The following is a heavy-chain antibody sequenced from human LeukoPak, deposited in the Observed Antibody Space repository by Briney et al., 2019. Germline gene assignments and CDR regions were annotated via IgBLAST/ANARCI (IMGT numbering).Heavy chain of an antibody. V-gene: IGHV3-23*01. CDR2: ISGSGDNT. D-gene: IGHD2-21*02. Sequence: GGSLRLSCAASGFTFSNYAMSWVRQAPGKGLEWVSAISGSGDNTYYADSVKGRFTVSRDNSKNTLYVQLKSLRAEDTAVYYCAKDFVVVPGNVNYFDYWGQGTLVTVSS. J-gene: IGHJ4*02. CDR3: AKDFVVVPGNVNYFDY. CDR1: GFTFSNYA.